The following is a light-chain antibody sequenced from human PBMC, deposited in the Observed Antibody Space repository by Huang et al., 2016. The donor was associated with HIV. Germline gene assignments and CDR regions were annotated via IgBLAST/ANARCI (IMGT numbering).Light chain of an antibody. CDR1: QSLVYSDGDNY. V-gene: IGKV2-30*01. CDR3: MQGAHWPLT. Sequence: DVVMTQSPLSLSVTLGQPASISCRYSQSLVYSDGDNYLNWFHQRPGQSARRLVYKVSNRDSGVPDRFSASGSDTDFTLTISRVEAEDVGVYFCMQGAHWPLTFGGGTKVQIK. J-gene: IGKJ4*01. CDR2: KVS.